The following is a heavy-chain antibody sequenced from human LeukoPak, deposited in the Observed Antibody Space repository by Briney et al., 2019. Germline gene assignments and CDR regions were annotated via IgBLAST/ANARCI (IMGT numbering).Heavy chain of an antibody. CDR1: GGSISSSRYC. Sequence: SETLSLTCTVSGGSISSSRYCWAWIRQSPGEGLEWIGSLYYSGTTYYESSLESRVIISGDTSRNRFSLMLSSVTAADTATYYYIDVWGEGTTVIVSS. V-gene: IGHV4-39*01. J-gene: IGHJ6*04. CDR3: IDV. CDR2: LYYSGTT.